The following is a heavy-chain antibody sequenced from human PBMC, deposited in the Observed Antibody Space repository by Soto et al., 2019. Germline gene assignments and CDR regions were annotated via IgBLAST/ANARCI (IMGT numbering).Heavy chain of an antibody. D-gene: IGHD6-19*01. CDR3: ARQLFGYTSGWGGDY. CDR2: IYYGGST. J-gene: IGHJ4*02. V-gene: IGHV4-39*01. CDR1: GDSISSSGYY. Sequence: QLQLQESGPGLVKPSETLSLTCTVSGDSISSSGYYWGWIRQPPGKGLEWIGSIYYGGSTYYSPFLKSQVTVSVDTSKNQFSLKLSSVTAADTAVYFCARQLFGYTSGWGGDYWGQGTLVTVSS.